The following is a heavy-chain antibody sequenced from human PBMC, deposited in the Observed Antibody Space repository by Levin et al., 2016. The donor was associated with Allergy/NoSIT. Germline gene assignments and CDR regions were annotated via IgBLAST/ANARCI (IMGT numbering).Heavy chain of an antibody. Sequence: SVKVSCKASGGTFSSYAISWVRQAPGQGLEWMGRIIPILGIANYAQKFQGRVTITADKSTSTAYMELSSLRSEDTAMYYCARPAEYSGYDDNFDYWGQGTLVTVSS. D-gene: IGHD5-12*01. V-gene: IGHV1-69*04. CDR3: ARPAEYSGYDDNFDY. CDR1: GGTFSSYA. CDR2: IIPILGIA. J-gene: IGHJ4*02.